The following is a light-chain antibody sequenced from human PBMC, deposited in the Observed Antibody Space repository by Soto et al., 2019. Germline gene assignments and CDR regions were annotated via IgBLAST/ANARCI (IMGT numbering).Light chain of an antibody. J-gene: IGKJ5*01. V-gene: IGKV3-20*01. Sequence: EIVLTQSPGTLSLSPGERATLSCRASQSVSNNYLAWYQQQPGQAPRLLIYGASNRATGIPDRFSGSGSGTDFTLTISRLEPEDFAVYYCQQYGSSPPITFGQGTRLEIK. CDR1: QSVSNNY. CDR2: GAS. CDR3: QQYGSSPPIT.